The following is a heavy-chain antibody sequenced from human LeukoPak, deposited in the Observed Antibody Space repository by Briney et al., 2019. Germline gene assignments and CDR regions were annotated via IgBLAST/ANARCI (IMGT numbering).Heavy chain of an antibody. Sequence: GGSLRLSCAASGFTFSDYYMSWVRQAPGKGLEWVSVIYSGGSTYYADSVKGRFTISRDNSKNTLYLQMNSLRAEDTAVYYCARDLRNYDFWSGYAHYYYGMDVWGQGTTVTVSS. CDR3: ARDLRNYDFWSGYAHYYYGMDV. CDR2: IYSGGST. CDR1: GFTFSDYY. D-gene: IGHD3-3*01. J-gene: IGHJ6*02. V-gene: IGHV3-66*01.